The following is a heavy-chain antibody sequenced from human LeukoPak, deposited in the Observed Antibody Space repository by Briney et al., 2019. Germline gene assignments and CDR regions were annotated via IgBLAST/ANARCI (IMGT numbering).Heavy chain of an antibody. J-gene: IGHJ4*02. D-gene: IGHD3-22*01. CDR3: ARHHDSSGFNFDY. CDR1: GGSFSGYY. V-gene: IGHV4-34*01. CDR2: INHSGST. Sequence: PSETLSLTCAVYGGSFSGYYWSWIRQPPGKGLEWIGEINHSGSTNYNPSLKSRVTISVDTSKNQFSLKLSSVTAADTAVYYCARHHDSSGFNFDYWGQGTLVTVSS.